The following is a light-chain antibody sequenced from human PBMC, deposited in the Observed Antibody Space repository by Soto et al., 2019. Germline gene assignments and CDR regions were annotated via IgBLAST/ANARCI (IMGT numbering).Light chain of an antibody. CDR2: DAS. Sequence: EIVLTQSPGTLSLSLGERATLSCRASQSVSSSYLAWYQQKPGQAPRLLIYDASSRATGIPDRFSGSGSGTDFTLTISRLEPEAFAVYFCQQYGSSPYTFGQGTKLEIK. J-gene: IGKJ2*01. CDR3: QQYGSSPYT. CDR1: QSVSSSY. V-gene: IGKV3-20*01.